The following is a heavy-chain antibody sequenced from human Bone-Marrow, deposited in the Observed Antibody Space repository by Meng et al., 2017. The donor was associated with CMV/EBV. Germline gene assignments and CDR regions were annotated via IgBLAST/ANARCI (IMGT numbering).Heavy chain of an antibody. V-gene: IGHV3-33*06. J-gene: IGHJ4*02. CDR2: IWYDGSNK. CDR3: AKAGVGVTYFDY. D-gene: IGHD1-26*01. CDR1: GFTFSSYG. Sequence: GESLKISCAASGFTFSSYGMHWVRQAPGKGLEWVAVIWYDGSNKYYADSVKGRFTISRDNSKNTLYLQMNSLRAEDTAVYYCAKAGVGVTYFDYWGQGTLVTVSS.